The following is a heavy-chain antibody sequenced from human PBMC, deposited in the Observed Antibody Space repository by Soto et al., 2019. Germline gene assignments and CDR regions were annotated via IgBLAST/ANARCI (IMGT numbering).Heavy chain of an antibody. CDR3: ARGHCSGGSCYSKDAFDI. J-gene: IGHJ3*02. V-gene: IGHV1-69*02. CDR2: IIPILGIA. D-gene: IGHD2-15*01. CDR1: GGTFSSYT. Sequence: SVKVSCKASGGTFSSYTISWVRQAPGQGLEWMGRIIPILGIANYAQKFQGRVTITADKSTSTAYMELSSLRSEDTAVYYCARGHCSGGSCYSKDAFDIWGQGTMVTVSS.